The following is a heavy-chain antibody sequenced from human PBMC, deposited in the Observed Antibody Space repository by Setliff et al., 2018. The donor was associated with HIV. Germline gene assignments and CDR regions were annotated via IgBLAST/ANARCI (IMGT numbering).Heavy chain of an antibody. Sequence: SETLSLTCAVYGGSLSGYHWSWIRQSPEKGLEWIGEINYSGSTNYNPSLKSRVTMSVDTSKNQFSLKLSSVTAADTAVYCCARGGGYDRSGYYPFDYWGQGTPVTVSS. V-gene: IGHV4-34*01. CDR1: GGSLSGYH. J-gene: IGHJ4*02. D-gene: IGHD3-22*01. CDR3: ARGGGYDRSGYYPFDY. CDR2: INYSGST.